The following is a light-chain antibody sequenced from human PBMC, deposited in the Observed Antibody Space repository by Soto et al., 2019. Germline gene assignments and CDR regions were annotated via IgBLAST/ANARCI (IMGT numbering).Light chain of an antibody. CDR1: SSNIGAGYD. CDR2: GDT. J-gene: IGLJ3*02. CDR3: QSFDSSLSGWV. Sequence: QSVLTQPPSVSGAPGQRVTISSTGSSSNIGAGYDVHWYQQLPGTAPKLLVSGDTNRPSGVPDRFSGSKSGTSASLAITGLQAEDEADYYCQSFDSSLSGWVFGGGTKLTVL. V-gene: IGLV1-40*01.